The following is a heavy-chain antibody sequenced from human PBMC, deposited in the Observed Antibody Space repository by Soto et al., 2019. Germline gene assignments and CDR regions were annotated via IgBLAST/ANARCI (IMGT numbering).Heavy chain of an antibody. J-gene: IGHJ6*02. CDR2: IIPIFGTA. CDR3: ARALEWLLSQRYYYGMDV. CDR1: GGTFSSYA. Sequence: GASVKVSCKASGGTFSSYAISWVRQAPGQGLEWMGGIIPIFGTANYAQKFQGRVTITADESTSTAYMELSSLRSEDTAVYYCARALEWLLSQRYYYGMDVWGQGTTVTVS. D-gene: IGHD3-3*01. V-gene: IGHV1-69*13.